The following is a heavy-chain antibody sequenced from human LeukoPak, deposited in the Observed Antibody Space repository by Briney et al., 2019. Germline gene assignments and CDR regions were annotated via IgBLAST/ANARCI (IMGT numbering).Heavy chain of an antibody. J-gene: IGHJ3*02. Sequence: SGTLSLTCAVYGGSFSGYYWSWIRQPPGKGLEWIGEINHSGSTNYNPSLKSRVTISVDTSKNQFSLKLSSVTAADTAVYYCARGHPPIHYYDSSGYYRMVGAFDIWGQGTMVTVSS. CDR1: GGSFSGYY. CDR3: ARGHPPIHYYDSSGYYRMVGAFDI. V-gene: IGHV4-34*01. D-gene: IGHD3-22*01. CDR2: INHSGST.